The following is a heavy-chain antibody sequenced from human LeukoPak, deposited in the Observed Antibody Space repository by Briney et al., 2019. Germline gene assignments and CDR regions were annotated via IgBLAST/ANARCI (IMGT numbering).Heavy chain of an antibody. V-gene: IGHV1-69*06. D-gene: IGHD2-15*01. CDR1: GGTFSSYA. Sequence: ASVKVSCKASGGTFSSYAISWVRQAPGQGLEWMGGIIPIFGTANYAQKFQGRVTITADKSTSTAYMELSSLRSEDTAVYYCAKLHIVVVVAAEDYWGQGTLVTVSS. CDR2: IIPIFGTA. CDR3: AKLHIVVVVAAEDY. J-gene: IGHJ4*02.